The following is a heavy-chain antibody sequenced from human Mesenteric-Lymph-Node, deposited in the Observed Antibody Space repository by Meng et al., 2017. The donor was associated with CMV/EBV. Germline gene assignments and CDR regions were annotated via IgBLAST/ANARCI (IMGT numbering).Heavy chain of an antibody. J-gene: IGHJ4*02. Sequence: AVSGGSFSGYYWSWIRQPPGKGLEWIGEINHSGSTNYNPSLKSRVTISVDTSKNQFSLKLSSVTAADTAVYYCARGRRWFGEPNLDYWGQGTLVTVSS. V-gene: IGHV4-34*01. CDR3: ARGRRWFGEPNLDY. CDR2: INHSGST. D-gene: IGHD3-10*01. CDR1: GGSFSGYY.